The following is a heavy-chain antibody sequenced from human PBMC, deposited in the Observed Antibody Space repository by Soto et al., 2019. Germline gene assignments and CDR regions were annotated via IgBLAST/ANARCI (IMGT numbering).Heavy chain of an antibody. V-gene: IGHV4-59*01. CDR1: GGSISGYY. CDR2: IYYRGST. CDR3: ASSDGRY. J-gene: IGHJ4*02. Sequence: SQTLSLTCTVSGGSISGYYWSWIRQPPGKGLEWIGYIYYRGSTNYNPSLKSRVTISVDTSKNQFSLKLSFVTAADTAVYYCASSDGRYWGQGTLVTVSS.